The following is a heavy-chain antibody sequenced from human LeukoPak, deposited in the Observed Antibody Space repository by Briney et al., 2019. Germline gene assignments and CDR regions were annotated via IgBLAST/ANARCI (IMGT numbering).Heavy chain of an antibody. J-gene: IGHJ5*02. Sequence: GGSLRLSCAASGFTFSSYSMNWVRQAPGKGLEWVSSISSSSSYIYYADSVKGRFTISRDNAKNSLYLQMNSLRAEDTAVYYCARDFSGSHVFDPWGQGTLDTVSS. CDR2: ISSSSSYI. D-gene: IGHD1-26*01. CDR1: GFTFSSYS. CDR3: ARDFSGSHVFDP. V-gene: IGHV3-21*01.